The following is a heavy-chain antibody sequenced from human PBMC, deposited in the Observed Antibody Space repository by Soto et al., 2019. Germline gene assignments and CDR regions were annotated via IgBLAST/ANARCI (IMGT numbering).Heavy chain of an antibody. J-gene: IGHJ4*02. V-gene: IGHV4-59*08. CDR2: IYYSGST. CDR1: GGSISSYY. D-gene: IGHD2-2*01. CDR3: ARYQPPDLNHFDY. Sequence: ETLSLTCTVSGGSISSYYWSWIRQPPGKGLEWIGYIYYSGSTNYNPSLKSRVTISVDTSKNPFSLKLSSVTAAETAVYYCARYQPPDLNHFDYWGQGTLVTVSS.